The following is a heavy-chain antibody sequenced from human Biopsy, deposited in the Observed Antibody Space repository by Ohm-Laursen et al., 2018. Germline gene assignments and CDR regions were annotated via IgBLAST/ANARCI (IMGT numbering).Heavy chain of an antibody. J-gene: IGHJ4*02. Sequence: PSDTLSLTWIVSGDSVSSGSFYWTWIRQPPGQGLEYIGYIYDRGSTANYNPSLESRVTMSVDMPKNQFSLKLSSVTAADTAIYYCARGMRSSGWPYFDSWGQGTLVTVSS. V-gene: IGHV4-61*01. CDR2: IYDRGSTA. CDR1: GDSVSSGSFY. D-gene: IGHD6-19*01. CDR3: ARGMRSSGWPYFDS.